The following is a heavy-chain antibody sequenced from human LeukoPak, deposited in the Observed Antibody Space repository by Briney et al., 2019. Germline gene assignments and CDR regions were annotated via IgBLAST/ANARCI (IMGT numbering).Heavy chain of an antibody. CDR2: ISYDGSNK. CDR1: GFTFSSYG. V-gene: IGHV3-30*03. Sequence: GGSLRLSCAASGFTFSSYGMHWVRQAPGKGLEWVAVISYDGSNKYYADSVKGRFTISRDNSKNTLYLQMNSLRAEDMAVYYCARDRGVSMNDAFDIWGQGTMVTVSS. J-gene: IGHJ3*02. CDR3: ARDRGVSMNDAFDI.